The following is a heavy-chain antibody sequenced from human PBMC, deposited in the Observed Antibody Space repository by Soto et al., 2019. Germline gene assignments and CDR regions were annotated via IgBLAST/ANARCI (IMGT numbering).Heavy chain of an antibody. CDR2: IGPTGGPT. CDR3: SWRGVPSNS. CDR1: GFTFSSYA. V-gene: IGHV3-23*01. D-gene: IGHD1-1*01. Sequence: PGGSLRLSCAASGFTFSSYALSWVRQAPGKGLEWVSAIGPTGGPTYYADSVKGRFTISRDNSKKTLYLKMNSLRVDDTAVYYCSWRGVPSNSWGRGSLVTVSS. J-gene: IGHJ4*02.